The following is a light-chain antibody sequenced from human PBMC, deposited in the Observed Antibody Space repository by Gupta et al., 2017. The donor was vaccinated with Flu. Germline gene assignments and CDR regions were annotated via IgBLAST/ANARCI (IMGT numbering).Light chain of an antibody. CDR3: HYSGNTL. CDR1: QAISSNY. CDR2: GAN. J-gene: IGKJ4*01. Sequence: ELVLTHSPVTLSLPPGERVTLACRASQAISSNYLVWYQQKFGQDPRLLIYGANNSGTGIPDRCSGSGSVADFTLTSSRLEPEDFSVYYSHYSGNTLFGGGTNVEIK. V-gene: IGKV3-20*01.